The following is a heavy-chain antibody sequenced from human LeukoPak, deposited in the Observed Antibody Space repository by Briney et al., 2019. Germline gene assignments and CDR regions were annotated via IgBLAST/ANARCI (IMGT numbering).Heavy chain of an antibody. J-gene: IGHJ4*02. CDR3: AKGNGYSYGRYYFDY. CDR2: ITASGGNT. D-gene: IGHD5-18*01. CDR1: GFTFSSYA. Sequence: GGSLRLSCAASGFTFSSYAMGWVRQAPGKGLEWVSAITASGGNTYYADSVKGRFTISRDNSKNTLYLQANSLRAEDTAVYYCAKGNGYSYGRYYFDYWGQGTLVTVSS. V-gene: IGHV3-23*01.